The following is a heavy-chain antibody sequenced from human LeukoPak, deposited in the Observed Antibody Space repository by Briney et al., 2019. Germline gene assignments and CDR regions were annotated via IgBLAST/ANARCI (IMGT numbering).Heavy chain of an antibody. Sequence: SETLSLTCTVSGGSISSSSYYWGWIRQPPGKGLAWIGSIYYSGSTYYNPSLKSRVTISVDTSKNQFSLKLCSVTAADTAVYYCARQASGEQWLVRASYDYWGQGTLVTVSS. CDR1: GGSISSSSYY. D-gene: IGHD6-19*01. J-gene: IGHJ4*02. V-gene: IGHV4-39*01. CDR2: IYYSGST. CDR3: ARQASGEQWLVRASYDY.